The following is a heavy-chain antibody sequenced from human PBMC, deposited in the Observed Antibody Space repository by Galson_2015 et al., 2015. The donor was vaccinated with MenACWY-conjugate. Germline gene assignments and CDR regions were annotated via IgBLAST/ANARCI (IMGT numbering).Heavy chain of an antibody. CDR2: IYHSGST. CDR1: GGSISSSNW. CDR3: ARGKCYYDSSGHKIYWFDP. J-gene: IGHJ5*02. V-gene: IGHV4-4*02. D-gene: IGHD3-22*01. Sequence: SETLSLTCAVSGGSISSSNWWSWVRQPPGKGLEWIGEIYHSGSTNYNPSLKSRVTISVDTSKDQFSLKLSSVTAADTAVYYCARGKCYYDSSGHKIYWFDPWGQGTLVTVSS.